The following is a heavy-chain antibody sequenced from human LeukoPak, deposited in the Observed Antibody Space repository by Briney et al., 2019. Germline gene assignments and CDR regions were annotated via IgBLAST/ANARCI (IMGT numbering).Heavy chain of an antibody. D-gene: IGHD3-3*01. J-gene: IGHJ4*02. CDR3: AREDFWSGYYRAY. CDR1: GFTVSSNY. CDR2: IYSGGST. V-gene: IGHV3-66*02. Sequence: GGSPRLSCAASGFTVSSNYMSWVRQAPGKGLEWVSVIYSGGSTYYADSVKGRFTISRDNSKNTLYLQMNSLRAEDTAVYYCAREDFWSGYYRAYWGQGTLVTVSS.